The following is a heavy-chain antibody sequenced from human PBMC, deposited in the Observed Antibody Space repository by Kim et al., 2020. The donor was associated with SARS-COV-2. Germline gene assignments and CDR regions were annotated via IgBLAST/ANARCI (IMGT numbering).Heavy chain of an antibody. CDR3: ATVGPPVLRFLEWLLSFDY. J-gene: IGHJ4*02. Sequence: ASVKVSCKVSGYTLTELSMHWVRQAPGKGLEWMGGFDPEDGETIYAQKFQGRVTMTEDTSTDTAYMELSSLRSEDTAVYYCATVGPPVLRFLEWLLSFDYWGQGARVTVSS. CDR1: GYTLTELS. CDR2: FDPEDGET. D-gene: IGHD3-3*01. V-gene: IGHV1-24*01.